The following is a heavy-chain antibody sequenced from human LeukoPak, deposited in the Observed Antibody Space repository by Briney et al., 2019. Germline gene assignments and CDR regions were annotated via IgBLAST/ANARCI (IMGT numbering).Heavy chain of an antibody. Sequence: PGGSLRLSCAASGFTFSGYAMSWVRQAPGKGLEWVSVISGNGGSTYYADSVKGRFTISRDNSKNTLYLQMNSLRAEDTAVYYCAKALGRYGSGSFNNWFDPWGQGTLVTVSS. CDR3: AKALGRYGSGSFNNWFDP. V-gene: IGHV3-23*01. J-gene: IGHJ5*02. CDR2: ISGNGGST. D-gene: IGHD3-10*01. CDR1: GFTFSGYA.